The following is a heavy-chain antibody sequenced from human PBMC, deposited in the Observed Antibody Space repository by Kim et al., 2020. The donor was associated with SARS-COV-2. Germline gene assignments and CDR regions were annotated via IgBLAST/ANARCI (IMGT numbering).Heavy chain of an antibody. Sequence: SETLSLTCTVSGASISSNIYYWAWIRPPPGKGLEWIGSIHYSGDNNHNPSLQSRVTMTVDTSKNQFSLRPTSLTAADTAAYYCARRVRTRADCIDDTCYTTAFDIWGQGTMVTVSS. CDR3: ARRVRTRADCIDDTCYTTAFDI. J-gene: IGHJ3*02. CDR1: GASISSNIYY. V-gene: IGHV4-39*01. CDR2: IHYSGDN. D-gene: IGHD2-15*01.